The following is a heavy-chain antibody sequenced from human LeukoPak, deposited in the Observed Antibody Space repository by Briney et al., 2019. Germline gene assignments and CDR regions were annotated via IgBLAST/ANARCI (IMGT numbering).Heavy chain of an antibody. D-gene: IGHD3-3*01. J-gene: IGHJ3*02. CDR3: ARGSSYYDFWSGYQTHAFDI. V-gene: IGHV4-59*01. CDR2: IYYSGST. CDR1: GGSISSYY. Sequence: PSETLSLTCTVSGGSISSYYWSWIRQPPGKGLEWIGYIYYSGSTNYNPSLKSRVTISVDTSKNHFSLNLSSVTAADTAVYYCARGSSYYDFWSGYQTHAFDIWGQGTMVTVSS.